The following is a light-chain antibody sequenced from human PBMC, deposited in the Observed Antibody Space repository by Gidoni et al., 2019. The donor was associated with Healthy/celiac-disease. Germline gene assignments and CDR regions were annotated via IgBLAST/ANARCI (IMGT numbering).Light chain of an antibody. CDR1: QSISSW. Sequence: DIKMTQSPSTLSASVGDRVTITCRASQSISSWLAWYQQKPGKAPKLLIYKASSLESGVPSRFSGSGSGKEFTLTISSLQPDDFATYYCQQYNSYSRTFGQGTKVEIK. V-gene: IGKV1-5*03. CDR2: KAS. J-gene: IGKJ1*01. CDR3: QQYNSYSRT.